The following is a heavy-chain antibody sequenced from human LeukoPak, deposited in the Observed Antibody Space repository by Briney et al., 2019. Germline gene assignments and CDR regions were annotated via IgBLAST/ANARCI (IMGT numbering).Heavy chain of an antibody. CDR3: ANGSGSYYRLFDY. CDR2: IYYSGST. Sequence: PSQTLSLTCTVSGDSIRSGSCYWSWIRQHPGKGLEWIGYIYYSGSTYYNPSLKSRVSISVDTSKNQFSLKLSSVTAADTAVYYCANGSGSYYRLFDYWGQGTLVTVSS. V-gene: IGHV4-31*03. D-gene: IGHD3-10*01. CDR1: GDSIRSGSCY. J-gene: IGHJ4*02.